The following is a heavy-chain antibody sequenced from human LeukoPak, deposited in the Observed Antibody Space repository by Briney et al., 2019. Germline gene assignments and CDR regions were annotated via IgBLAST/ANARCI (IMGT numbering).Heavy chain of an antibody. CDR3: ARSEAQVVTAFDY. Sequence: GESLKISCKDSGYSFTSYWIGWVRQMPGKGLEWMGSIYPGDSDTRYSPSFQGQVTISADKSIRAAYLQWSSLKASDTAMYYCARSEAQVVTAFDYWGQGTLVTVSS. CDR2: IYPGDSDT. J-gene: IGHJ4*02. D-gene: IGHD2-21*02. CDR1: GYSFTSYW. V-gene: IGHV5-51*01.